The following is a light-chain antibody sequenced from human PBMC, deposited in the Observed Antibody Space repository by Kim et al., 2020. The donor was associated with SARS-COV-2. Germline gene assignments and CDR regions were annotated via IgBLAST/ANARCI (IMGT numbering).Light chain of an antibody. V-gene: IGLV2-8*01. CDR1: SSDVGGYNY. CDR3: SSYGGSDIVV. CDR2: DVS. J-gene: IGLJ2*01. Sequence: GQSVTISCTGSSSDVGGYNYVSWYQQQPGKAPKLMIYDVSKRPSGVPDRFSGSKSGNTASLTVFGLQAEDEADYYCSSYGGSDIVVFGGGTQLTVL.